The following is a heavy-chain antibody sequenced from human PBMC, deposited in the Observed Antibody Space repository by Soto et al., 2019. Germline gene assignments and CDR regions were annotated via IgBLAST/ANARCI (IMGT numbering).Heavy chain of an antibody. D-gene: IGHD2-8*01. J-gene: IGHJ4*02. Sequence: QLQLQESGPGLVKPSETLSLTCTVSGGSISSSSYYWGWIRQPPGKGLEWIGSIYYRGSTYYNPSPKSRVTLSVDTPKNQSSLKLSSVTAADTAVYYCARQDIVLMVYANDYWGQGTLVTVSS. V-gene: IGHV4-39*01. CDR2: IYYRGST. CDR3: ARQDIVLMVYANDY. CDR1: GGSISSSSYY.